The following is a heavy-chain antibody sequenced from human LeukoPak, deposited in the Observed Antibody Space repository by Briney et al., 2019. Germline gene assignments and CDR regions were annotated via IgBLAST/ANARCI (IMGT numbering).Heavy chain of an antibody. D-gene: IGHD3-10*01. CDR3: ARGRGSLTY. Sequence: SETLSLTCTVSGGSISLYYWSWNRQPPGKGLEWIGYFYDTRSPKYNPSLERRATISVDMSRNQFSLNLTSVTAADTAFYYCARGRGSLTYWGQGTLATVSS. CDR2: FYDTRSP. V-gene: IGHV4-59*01. CDR1: GGSISLYY. J-gene: IGHJ4*02.